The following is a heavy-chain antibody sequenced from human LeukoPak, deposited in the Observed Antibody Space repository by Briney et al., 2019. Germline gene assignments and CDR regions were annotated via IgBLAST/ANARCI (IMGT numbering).Heavy chain of an antibody. Sequence: GRSLRLSCAASGFTFSSYSMNWVRQAPGKGLEWVSSISSSSSYIYYADSVKGRFTISRDNSKYTLYLQMNSLRADDTAVYYCVKGINSGTYYYFDFWGQGTLVTVSS. V-gene: IGHV3-21*04. D-gene: IGHD1-26*01. CDR1: GFTFSSYS. CDR2: ISSSSSYI. J-gene: IGHJ4*02. CDR3: VKGINSGTYYYFDF.